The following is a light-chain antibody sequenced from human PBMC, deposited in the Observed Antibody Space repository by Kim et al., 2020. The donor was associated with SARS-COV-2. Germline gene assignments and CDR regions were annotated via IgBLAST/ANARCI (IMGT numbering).Light chain of an antibody. V-gene: IGKV1-27*01. Sequence: ASVGDRVTITCRASQDISNYLAWYQQKPGTVPTLLIYAASSLHSGVPSRFSGSGSGTDFTLTIASLQPEDVATYFCQNYNSAPRTFGQGTKVDIK. CDR3: QNYNSAPRT. CDR1: QDISNY. CDR2: AAS. J-gene: IGKJ1*01.